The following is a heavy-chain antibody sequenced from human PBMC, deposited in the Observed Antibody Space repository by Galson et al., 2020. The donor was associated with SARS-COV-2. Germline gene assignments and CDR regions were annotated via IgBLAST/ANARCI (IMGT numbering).Heavy chain of an antibody. J-gene: IGHJ4*02. CDR2: IDDNGNT. CDR3: ARDPKVAGYLDY. Sequence: SETLSLTCIVSGDSIKNYYWNWIRQAAGKGLEWIGRIDDNGNTYCNPSLRSRITMSIDTSNNHFSLHLRSVTAADTAVYYCARDPKVAGYLDYWGQGKLVSVSS. CDR1: GDSIKNYY. D-gene: IGHD6-19*01. V-gene: IGHV4-4*07.